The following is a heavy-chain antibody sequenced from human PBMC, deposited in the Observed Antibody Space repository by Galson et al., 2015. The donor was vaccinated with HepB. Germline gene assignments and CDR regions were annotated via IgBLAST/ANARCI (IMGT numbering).Heavy chain of an antibody. CDR2: ISWNSGSI. Sequence: SLRLSCAASGFTFDDYAMHWVRQAPGKGLEWVSGISWNSGSIGYADSVKGRFTISRDNAKNSLYLQMNSLRAEDTALYYCAKGHYYYMDVWGKGNTVTVSS. V-gene: IGHV3-9*01. J-gene: IGHJ6*03. CDR1: GFTFDDYA. CDR3: AKGHYYYMDV.